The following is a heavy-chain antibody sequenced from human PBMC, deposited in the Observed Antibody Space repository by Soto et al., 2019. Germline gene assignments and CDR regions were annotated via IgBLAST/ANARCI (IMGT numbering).Heavy chain of an antibody. CDR3: AATIQIWADYYGMDV. D-gene: IGHD5-18*01. V-gene: IGHV1-58*01. J-gene: IGHJ6*02. CDR2: IVVGSGNT. Sequence: SVKVSCKASGFTFTSSAVQWVRQARGQRLEWIGWIVVGSGNTNYAQKFQERVTITREMSTSTAYMELRSLRSEDTAVYYCAATIQIWADYYGMDVWGQGTTVTVS. CDR1: GFTFTSSA.